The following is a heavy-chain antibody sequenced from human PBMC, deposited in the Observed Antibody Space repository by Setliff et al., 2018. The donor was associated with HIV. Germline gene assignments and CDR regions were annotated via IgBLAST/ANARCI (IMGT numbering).Heavy chain of an antibody. D-gene: IGHD6-13*01. J-gene: IGHJ1*01. CDR2: FDPEDGET. CDR1: GSTLTELS. V-gene: IGHV1-24*01. CDR3: ATDPGYSSTWYSESFQH. Sequence: GGSVKVSCKISGSTLTELSIHWVRQAPGKGLEWMANFDPEDGETFYAQKFQGRLTMTEDTSTDTAYMELSSLRSDDTAMYYCATDPGYSSTWYSESFQHWGQGTVVTVSS.